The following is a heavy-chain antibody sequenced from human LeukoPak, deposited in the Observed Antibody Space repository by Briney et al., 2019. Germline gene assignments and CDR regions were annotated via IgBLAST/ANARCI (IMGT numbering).Heavy chain of an antibody. D-gene: IGHD3-9*01. CDR2: INHSGST. CDR1: GGSFSGYY. Sequence: PSETLSLTCAVYGGSFSGYYWSWIRLPPGKGLEWIGEINHSGSTNYNPSLKSRVTISVDTSKNQFSLKLSSVTAADTAVYYCASSYPDDILTGHYWGQGTLVTVSS. V-gene: IGHV4-34*01. CDR3: ASSYPDDILTGHY. J-gene: IGHJ4*02.